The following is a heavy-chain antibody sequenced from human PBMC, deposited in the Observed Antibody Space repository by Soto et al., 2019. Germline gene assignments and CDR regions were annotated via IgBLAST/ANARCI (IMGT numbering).Heavy chain of an antibody. Sequence: LRLSCAASGFTFSSYAMSWVRQAPGKGLEWVSAISGSGGSTYYADSVKGRFTISRDNSKNTLYLQMNSLRAEDTAVYYCAKLMADYGDYQYYYYGMDVWGQGTTVTVSS. CDR3: AKLMADYGDYQYYYYGMDV. CDR1: GFTFSSYA. J-gene: IGHJ6*02. V-gene: IGHV3-23*01. CDR2: ISGSGGST. D-gene: IGHD4-17*01.